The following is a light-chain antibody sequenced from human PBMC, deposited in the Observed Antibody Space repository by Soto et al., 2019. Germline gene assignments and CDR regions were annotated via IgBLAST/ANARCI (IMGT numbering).Light chain of an antibody. J-gene: IGKJ1*01. Sequence: IVLTQSPGTLSLSQGERATLSCRASQSVSNNYLAWYQQKPGQAPRLLIYGASNRATGIPDRFSASGSGTDFTLTISRLEPEDFAVYYCQQYGSSPQTFGQGTKVDIK. CDR3: QQYGSSPQT. CDR1: QSVSNNY. V-gene: IGKV3-20*01. CDR2: GAS.